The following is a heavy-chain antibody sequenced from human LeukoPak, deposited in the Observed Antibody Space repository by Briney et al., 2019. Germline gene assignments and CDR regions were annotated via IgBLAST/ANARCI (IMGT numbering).Heavy chain of an antibody. Sequence: SETLSLTCAVSGGSVSSGSYYWSWIRQPPGKGLEWIGYIYYSGSTNYNPSLKSRVTISVDTSKNQFSLKLSSVTAADTAVYYCARERRRYCSGGSCYRKKDAFDIWGQGTMVTVSS. V-gene: IGHV4-61*01. J-gene: IGHJ3*02. CDR2: IYYSGST. CDR3: ARERRRYCSGGSCYRKKDAFDI. CDR1: GGSVSSGSYY. D-gene: IGHD2-15*01.